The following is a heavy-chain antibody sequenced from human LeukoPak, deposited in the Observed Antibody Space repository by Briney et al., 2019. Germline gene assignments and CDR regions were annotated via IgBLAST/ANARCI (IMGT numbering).Heavy chain of an antibody. D-gene: IGHD2-2*01. J-gene: IGHJ6*03. CDR2: IKQDGSEK. Sequence: QPGGSLRLPCAASGFTFSSYWMSWVRQAPGKGLEWVANIKQDGSEKYYVDSVKGRFTISRDNAKNSLYLQMNSLRAEDTAVYYCARVGLIVVVSNYYMDVWGKGTTVTVSS. CDR3: ARVGLIVVVSNYYMDV. CDR1: GFTFSSYW. V-gene: IGHV3-7*01.